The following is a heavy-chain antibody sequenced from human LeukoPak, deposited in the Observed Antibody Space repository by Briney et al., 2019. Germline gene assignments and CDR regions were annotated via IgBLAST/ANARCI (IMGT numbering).Heavy chain of an antibody. CDR2: FKSKTDGGTI. CDR3: VADLFNHYYGMDV. CDR1: GFIFRSYW. V-gene: IGHV3-15*01. Sequence: PGGSLRLSCAASGFIFRSYWMVWVRQAPGKGLEWVGRFKSKTDGGTIDYAAPVKGRFTISRDDSKATLYLQMNSLNTEDTAVYYCVADLFNHYYGMDVWGQGTTVTVSS. J-gene: IGHJ6*02.